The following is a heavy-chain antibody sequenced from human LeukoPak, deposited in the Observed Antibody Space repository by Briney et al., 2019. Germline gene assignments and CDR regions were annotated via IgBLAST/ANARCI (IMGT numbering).Heavy chain of an antibody. D-gene: IGHD1-26*01. CDR3: ARDPYSGSYSDYYYYMDV. CDR1: AFSFSNYN. J-gene: IGHJ6*03. V-gene: IGHV3-21*01. CDR2: ITSSGSYI. Sequence: GGSLRLSCAASAFSFSNYNMNWVRQAPGKVLEWVSSITSSGSYIYYADSVKGRFTISRDNAKNSLYLQLNSLRAEDTAVYYCARDPYSGSYSDYYYYMDVWGKGPRSPSP.